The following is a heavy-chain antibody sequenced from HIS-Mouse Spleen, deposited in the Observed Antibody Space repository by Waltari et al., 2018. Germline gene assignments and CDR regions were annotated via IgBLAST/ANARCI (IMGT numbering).Heavy chain of an antibody. J-gene: IGHJ6*02. CDR2: IGTAGDP. D-gene: IGHD3-10*01. CDR3: ARWGSGSYPYYYYGMDV. Sequence: EVQLVESGGGLVQPGGSLRLSCAASGFTFSSYDMHWVRQATGKGLEWVSAIGTAGDPYYQGSVKGRFTISRENAKNSLYLQMNSLRAGDTAVYYCARWGSGSYPYYYYGMDVWGQGTTVTVSS. V-gene: IGHV3-13*05. CDR1: GFTFSSYD.